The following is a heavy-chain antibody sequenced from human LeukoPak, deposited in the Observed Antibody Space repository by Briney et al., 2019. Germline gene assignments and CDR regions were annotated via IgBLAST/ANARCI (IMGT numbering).Heavy chain of an antibody. J-gene: IGHJ6*03. CDR2: IDRSGVT. CDR1: GFTVHSNY. V-gene: IGHV3-66*03. D-gene: IGHD2-8*01. CDR3: AKDRCSNGIGCYYYYMDV. Sequence: GGSLRLSCAASGFTVHSNYMSWVRQAPGKGLEWVSVIDRSGVTHYADSVKGRFTISRDNSKNILYLQMNSLRAEDTAVYYCAKDRCSNGIGCYYYYMDVWGKGTTVTISS.